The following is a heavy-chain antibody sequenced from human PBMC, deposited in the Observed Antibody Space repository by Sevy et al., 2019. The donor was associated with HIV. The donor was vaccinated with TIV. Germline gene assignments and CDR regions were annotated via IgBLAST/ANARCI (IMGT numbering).Heavy chain of an antibody. Sequence: GGSLRLSCAASGFTFSSYAFHWVRQAPGKGLEWVAVISFDGRKTDYANSVKGRFTISTDNSMNSLHLRMSRLRGDDTAVYYCARDLRVDLDYWGQGTLVTVSS. CDR2: ISFDGRKT. CDR1: GFTFSSYA. J-gene: IGHJ4*02. V-gene: IGHV3-30*04. CDR3: ARDLRVDLDY.